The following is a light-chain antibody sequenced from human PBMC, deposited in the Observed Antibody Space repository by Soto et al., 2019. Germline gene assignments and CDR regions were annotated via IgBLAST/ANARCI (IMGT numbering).Light chain of an antibody. J-gene: IGKJ4*01. CDR1: QSVSTR. CDR2: DIS. V-gene: IGKV3D-15*01. CDR3: QQYNSWPLT. Sequence: EIVMTQSPATLSVSPGERVTFSCRASQSVSTRLAWYQHKPGQAPRLLIYDISTRATGIPTRFSGSGSGTEFTLTISSLQSEDFAVYYCQQYNSWPLTFGGGTKVDIK.